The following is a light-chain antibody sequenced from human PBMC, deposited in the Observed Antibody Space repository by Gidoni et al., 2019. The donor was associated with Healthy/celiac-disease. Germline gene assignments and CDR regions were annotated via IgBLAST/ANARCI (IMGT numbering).Light chain of an antibody. V-gene: IGKV1-5*03. CDR2: KAS. J-gene: IGKJ1*01. CDR3: QQYNSYSWT. Sequence: DIQMTQSLSTLSASVGDRVTITCRASQSISSWLAWYQQKPGKAPKLLIYKASSLESGVPSRFSGSGSGTEFTLTISSLQPYDFATYYCQQYNSYSWTFGQGTKVEIK. CDR1: QSISSW.